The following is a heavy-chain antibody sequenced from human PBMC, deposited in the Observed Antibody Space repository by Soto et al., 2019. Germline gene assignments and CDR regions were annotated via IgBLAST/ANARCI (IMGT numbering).Heavy chain of an antibody. CDR1: GFTFTSYG. J-gene: IGHJ6*04. CDR3: ASSATTADYYYGMDV. CDR2: INAGNGNT. V-gene: IGHV1-3*01. Sequence: VKVSCKASGFTFTSYGFSWVRQAPGQRLEWMGWINAGNGNTKYSQKFQGRVTITRDTSASTAYMELSSLRSEDTAVYYCASSATTADYYYGMDVWGKGTTVPVPS. D-gene: IGHD1-26*01.